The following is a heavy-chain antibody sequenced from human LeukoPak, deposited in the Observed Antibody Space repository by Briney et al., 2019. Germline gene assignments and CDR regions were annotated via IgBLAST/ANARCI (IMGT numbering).Heavy chain of an antibody. Sequence: GRSLKLSCAASGFTFSSYVMHWVRQAPGKGLEWVAIISYDGSNEYYADSVKGRFTISRDNSKNTLYLQMNSLRDEDTAVFYCARSRYDYIWGIDYWGQGTLVTVSS. D-gene: IGHD3-16*01. CDR2: ISYDGSNE. CDR3: ARSRYDYIWGIDY. V-gene: IGHV3-30*04. J-gene: IGHJ4*02. CDR1: GFTFSSYV.